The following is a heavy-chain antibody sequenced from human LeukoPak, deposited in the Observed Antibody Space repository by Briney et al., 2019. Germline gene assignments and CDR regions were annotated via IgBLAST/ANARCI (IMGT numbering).Heavy chain of an antibody. J-gene: IGHJ3*02. Sequence: GGSLRLSCVGSGFTFTDYAIHWVRQAPGTGLEYVSGVNANGRSTYYARSVRGRFTISRDNSKNTLYLQMGSLRAEDMAVYYCARERYSVNDFDALDTWGQGTTVTVSS. CDR3: ARERYSVNDFDALDT. D-gene: IGHD5/OR15-5a*01. CDR1: GFTFTDYA. CDR2: VNANGRST. V-gene: IGHV3-64*01.